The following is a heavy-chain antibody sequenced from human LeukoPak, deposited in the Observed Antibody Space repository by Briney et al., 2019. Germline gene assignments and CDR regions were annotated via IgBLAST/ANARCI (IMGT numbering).Heavy chain of an antibody. CDR1: GFTFSSHS. CDR2: ISSSSSTI. Sequence: GGSLRLSCAASGFTFSSHSMNWVRQAPGKGLEWVSYISSSSSTIYYADPVKGRFTISRDNAKNSLYLQMNSLRAEDTAVYYCARGAYYYEDWGQGTLVTVSS. V-gene: IGHV3-48*01. CDR3: ARGAYYYED. D-gene: IGHD3-22*01. J-gene: IGHJ4*02.